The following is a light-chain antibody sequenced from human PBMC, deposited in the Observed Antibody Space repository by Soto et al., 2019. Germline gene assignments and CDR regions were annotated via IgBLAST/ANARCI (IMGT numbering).Light chain of an antibody. CDR2: GAS. CDR1: QSISSN. CDR3: QQYKNWLTWT. V-gene: IGKV3-15*01. J-gene: IGKJ1*01. Sequence: EIMMTQSPATLSVSPGERATLSCRASQSISSNLAWYQQKPGQAPRLLIYGASTRATGIPARFSGSGSGTEFTLTISSLQSEYFAVYYCQQYKNWLTWTFGQGTKVEIK.